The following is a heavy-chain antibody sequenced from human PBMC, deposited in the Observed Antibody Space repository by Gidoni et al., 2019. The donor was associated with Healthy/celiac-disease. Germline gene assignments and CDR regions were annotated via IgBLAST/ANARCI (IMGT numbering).Heavy chain of an antibody. CDR3: ARRRSLPYYFDY. Sequence: QLQLQESGPGLVKPSETLSLTCTVSGGSISSSSYYWGWIRQPPGKGLEWIGSIYYSGSTYYNPSLKSRVTISVDTSKNQFSLKLSSVTAADTAVYYCARRRSLPYYFDYWGQGTLVTVSS. V-gene: IGHV4-39*01. J-gene: IGHJ4*02. CDR2: IYYSGST. CDR1: GGSISSSSYY.